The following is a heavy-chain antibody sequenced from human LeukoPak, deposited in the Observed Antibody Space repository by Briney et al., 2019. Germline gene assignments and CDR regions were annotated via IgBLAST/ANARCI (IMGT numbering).Heavy chain of an antibody. CDR1: GGTFSSYA. Sequence: SVKVSCKASGGTFSSYAISWVRQAPGQGLEWMGRIIPILGIANYAQKFQGRVTITADKSTSTAYMELSSLRSEDTAVYYCARDFTIFGMVLGAFDIWGQGTMVTVSS. J-gene: IGHJ3*02. D-gene: IGHD3-3*01. CDR3: ARDFTIFGMVLGAFDI. V-gene: IGHV1-69*04. CDR2: IIPILGIA.